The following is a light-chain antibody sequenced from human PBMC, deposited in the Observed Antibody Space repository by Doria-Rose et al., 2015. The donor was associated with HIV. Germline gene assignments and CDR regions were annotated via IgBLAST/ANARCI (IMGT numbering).Light chain of an antibody. CDR2: WAS. V-gene: IGKV4-1*01. Sequence: TQSPESLGMSLGERATLNCKSNQSLLYTSKNYLAWYQQKPGQPPKLLIYWASTRQSGVPARFSGSGPGTDVTLTISSLEAEDVAVYYCQQYYDTPSFGPGTTVDIK. J-gene: IGKJ3*01. CDR3: QQYYDTPS. CDR1: QSLLYTSKNY.